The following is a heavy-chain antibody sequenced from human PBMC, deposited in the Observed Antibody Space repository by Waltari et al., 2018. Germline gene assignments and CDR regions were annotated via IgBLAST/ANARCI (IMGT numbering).Heavy chain of an antibody. D-gene: IGHD3-3*01. CDR2: IYPGDSDT. J-gene: IGHJ4*02. V-gene: IGHV5-51*03. CDR1: GYSFTSYW. Sequence: EVQLVQSGAEVKKPGESLKISCKGSGYSFTSYWISLVRQMPGKGLEWMGIIYPGDSDTRYSPSFQGQVTISADKSIDTAYLQWSSLKASDTAMYYCAATNYDFWSGQSYYFDYWGQGTLVTVSS. CDR3: AATNYDFWSGQSYYFDY.